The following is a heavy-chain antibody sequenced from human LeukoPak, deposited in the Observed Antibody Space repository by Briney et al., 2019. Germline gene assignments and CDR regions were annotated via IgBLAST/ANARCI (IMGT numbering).Heavy chain of an antibody. CDR1: GLTFSSYA. CDR3: AKAPDHRAPNGYFDP. D-gene: IGHD6-13*01. J-gene: IGHJ5*02. CDR2: ISGNGDST. Sequence: GGSLRLSCAVSGLTFSSYAMSWVRQAPGKGQEWVSGISGNGDSTHYAESVKGRFTISRDSSKNTLFLQMNSLRAEDTAVYYCAKAPDHRAPNGYFDPWGQGTLVTVSS. V-gene: IGHV3-23*01.